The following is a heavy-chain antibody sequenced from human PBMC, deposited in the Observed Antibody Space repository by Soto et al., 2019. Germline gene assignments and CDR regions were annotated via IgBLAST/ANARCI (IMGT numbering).Heavy chain of an antibody. D-gene: IGHD3-10*01. CDR1: GGTFSSYT. CDR3: AMYYYGSGSYRKTDY. J-gene: IGHJ4*02. Sequence: QVQLVQSGAEVKKPGSSVKVSCKASGGTFSSYTISWVRQAPGQGLEWMGRIIPILGIANYAQKFQGRVTIAADKSTSTAYMELSSLRSEDTAVYYCAMYYYGSGSYRKTDYWGQGPLVTVSS. V-gene: IGHV1-69*02. CDR2: IIPILGIA.